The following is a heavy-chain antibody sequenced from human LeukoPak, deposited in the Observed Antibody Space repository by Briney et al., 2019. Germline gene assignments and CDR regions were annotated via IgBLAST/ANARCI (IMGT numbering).Heavy chain of an antibody. CDR2: ITTYNGNT. V-gene: IGHV1-18*01. CDR3: ARLIEYRTSSRVFDI. J-gene: IGHJ3*02. D-gene: IGHD6-6*01. CDR1: GYSLTTYG. Sequence: GASVKVSCKASGYSLTTYGITWVRQAPGQGLEWMGWITTYNGNTNYARKLQGRVTMTTDTSTNTAYMELGSLRPDDTAVYYCARLIEYRTSSRVFDIWGQGTMVTASS.